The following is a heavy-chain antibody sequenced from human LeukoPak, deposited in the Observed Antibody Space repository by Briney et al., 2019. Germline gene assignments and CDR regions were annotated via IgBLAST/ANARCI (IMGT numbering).Heavy chain of an antibody. CDR2: FYSSGST. J-gene: IGHJ3*02. CDR1: GGSISSYY. V-gene: IGHV4-4*07. Sequence: SETLSLTCTVSGGSISSYYWSWIRQPAGKGLEWIGRFYSSGSTNYNPSLTSRVTILLDKSKNQFSLKLTPVTAADTAVYYCARGGAAGDAFDIWGQGTMVTVSS. D-gene: IGHD1-14*01. CDR3: ARGGAAGDAFDI.